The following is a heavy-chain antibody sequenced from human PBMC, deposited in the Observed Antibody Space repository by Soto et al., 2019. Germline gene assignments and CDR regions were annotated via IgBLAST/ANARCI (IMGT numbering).Heavy chain of an antibody. Sequence: GESLKICFQGFGYLFISYWVVWVRQMAGECLEWMEIIFPGDSDTRYSPSFEGQVTISADKSINTAFLEWSSLKAPDTAIYYCARHPSAHVTGGQPANHYYGMDVWGQGTTVTVSS. D-gene: IGHD2-15*01. CDR3: ARHPSAHVTGGQPANHYYGMDV. V-gene: IGHV5-51*01. CDR2: IFPGDSDT. CDR1: GYLFISYW. J-gene: IGHJ6*02.